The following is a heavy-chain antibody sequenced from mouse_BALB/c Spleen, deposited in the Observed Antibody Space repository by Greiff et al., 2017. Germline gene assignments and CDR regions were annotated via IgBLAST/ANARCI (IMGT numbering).Heavy chain of an antibody. CDR1: GFSLTCYG. CDR2: IWSGGST. V-gene: IGHV2-2*02. CDR3: ATIGAHYAMDY. J-gene: IGHJ4*01. Sequence: VKLVESGPGLVQPSQSLSITCTVSGFSLTCYGVHWVRQSPGKGLEWLGVIWSGGSTDYNAAFISRLSISKDNSKSQVFFKMNSLQANDTAIYYCATIGAHYAMDYWGQGTSVTVSA.